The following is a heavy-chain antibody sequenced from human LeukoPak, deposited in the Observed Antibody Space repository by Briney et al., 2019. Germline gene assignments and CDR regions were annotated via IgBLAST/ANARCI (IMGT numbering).Heavy chain of an antibody. D-gene: IGHD3-22*01. J-gene: IGHJ4*02. CDR3: ARLSSGYYSDY. CDR1: GYAFASYW. CDR2: IYPSDSDV. Sequence: GESLKISCRVFGYAFASYWIGWVRQVPGKGLEWMGIIYPSDSDVRYNPSFEGQVTFSADKSINTAYLQWSSLKASDTAMYYCARLSSGYYSDYWGQGTLVTVSS. V-gene: IGHV5-51*01.